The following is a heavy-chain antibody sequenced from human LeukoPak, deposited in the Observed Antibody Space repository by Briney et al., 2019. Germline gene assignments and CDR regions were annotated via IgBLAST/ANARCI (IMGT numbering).Heavy chain of an antibody. CDR2: MKPNRGNT. CDR1: GYTFTSYD. CDR3: ARSSVAVRRRTAY. Sequence: GASVTDSCMGCGYTFTSYDINWGRHASGQGGERMGWMKPNRGNTEYAQTFQGRDTITRSTTASTAHMELRNGTAAETGPYYTARSSVAVRRRTAYWGQGTLVTVSS. V-gene: IGHV1-8*01. D-gene: IGHD3-22*01. J-gene: IGHJ4*02.